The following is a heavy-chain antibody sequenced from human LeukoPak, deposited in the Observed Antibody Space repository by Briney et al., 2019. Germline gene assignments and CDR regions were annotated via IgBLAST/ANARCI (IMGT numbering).Heavy chain of an antibody. V-gene: IGHV3-7*01. CDR2: IKQDGSEK. D-gene: IGHD5-18*01. J-gene: IGHJ4*02. CDR1: GFTFSDYW. Sequence: QPGGPLRLSCAASGFTFSDYWMSWVRQAPGKGLEWVANIKQDGSEKYYVDSVKGRFTISRDNAKNSLYLQMNSLRAEDTAVYYCARDQPVGVYSYGYDYFDYWGQGTLVTVSS. CDR3: ARDQPVGVYSYGYDYFDY.